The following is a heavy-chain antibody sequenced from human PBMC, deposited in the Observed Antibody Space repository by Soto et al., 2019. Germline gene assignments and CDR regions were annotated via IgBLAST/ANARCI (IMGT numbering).Heavy chain of an antibody. CDR3: ARGGNPAAGYYFDY. V-gene: IGHV1-18*01. D-gene: IGHD6-13*01. Sequence: ASVKVSCKASGYTFTNYGINWVRQAPGQGLEWMGWISGYNGNTNYAQKIQGRVTMTTDTSTSTAYMEVRILTSDDTAVFYCARGGNPAAGYYFDYWGQGTLVTVSS. CDR1: GYTFTNYG. CDR2: ISGYNGNT. J-gene: IGHJ4*02.